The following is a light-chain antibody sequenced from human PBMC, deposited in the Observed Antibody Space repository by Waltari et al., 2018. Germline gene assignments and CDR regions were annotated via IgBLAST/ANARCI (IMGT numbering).Light chain of an antibody. CDR2: NNN. V-gene: IGLV1-47*02. CDR1: SSNIGNNN. Sequence: QSVLTQPPSASGTPGQRVTISCSGSSSNIGNNNVFWYQQLPGTAPKLLIYNNNQRPSWVPDRFSGSKSATSASLAISGLRSEDEAYYYCEAWDADLSGVFGGGTRLTVL. CDR3: EAWDADLSGV. J-gene: IGLJ3*02.